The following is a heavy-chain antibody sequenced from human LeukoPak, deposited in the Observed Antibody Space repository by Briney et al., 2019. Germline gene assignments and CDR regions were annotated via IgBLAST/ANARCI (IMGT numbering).Heavy chain of an antibody. J-gene: IGHJ4*02. V-gene: IGHV3-13*01. D-gene: IGHD6-13*01. CDR2: IGTPGDT. Sequence: GGSLRLSCAASGFTFSSYDMHWVRQATGKGLEWVSGIGTPGDTYYPGSVKGRFTISRENAKNSLYLQMNSLRAGDTAVYYCARSAAAGTIEHDYWGQGTLVTVSS. CDR3: ARSAAAGTIEHDY. CDR1: GFTFSSYD.